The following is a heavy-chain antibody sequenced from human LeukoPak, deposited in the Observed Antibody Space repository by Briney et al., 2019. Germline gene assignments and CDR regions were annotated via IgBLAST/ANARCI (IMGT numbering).Heavy chain of an antibody. CDR3: AKGGTASWFSQDY. CDR2: ISGSDGST. V-gene: IGHV3-23*01. CDR1: GFTFSSYA. J-gene: IGHJ4*02. D-gene: IGHD6-13*01. Sequence: GGSLRLSCAASGFTFSSYAMSWVRQAPGKGLEWVSAISGSDGSTYYADSVKGRFTISRDSSKDTLYLQMNSLRAGDTAVYYCAKGGTASWFSQDYWGQGTLVTVSS.